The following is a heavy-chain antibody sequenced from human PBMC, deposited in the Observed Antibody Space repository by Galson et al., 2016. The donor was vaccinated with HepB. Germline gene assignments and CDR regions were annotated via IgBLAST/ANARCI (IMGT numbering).Heavy chain of an antibody. CDR1: GFTFSSYW. V-gene: IGHV3-74*01. D-gene: IGHD6-13*01. Sequence: SLRLSCAASGFTFSSYWMHWVRQAPGKGLVWVSRINSDGSSTSYADSMKGRFTISRDNAKNSLYLQMNSLRAEDTAVYYCASIFRHSSSQHPGYWGQGTLVTVSS. J-gene: IGHJ4*02. CDR3: ASIFRHSSSQHPGY. CDR2: INSDGSST.